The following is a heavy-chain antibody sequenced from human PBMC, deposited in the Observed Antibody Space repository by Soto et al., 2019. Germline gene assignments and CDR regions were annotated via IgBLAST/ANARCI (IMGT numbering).Heavy chain of an antibody. J-gene: IGHJ3*01. CDR2: ITVYNGDT. D-gene: IGHD2-2*01. CDR3: VRSHLAVPLPDDVLDE. CDR1: GYSFTYRY. V-gene: IGHV1-45*02. Sequence: QMQLVQSGTEVKKTGSSVKISCKASGYSFTYRYLHWVRQAPGQPFEWMGWITVYNGDTKYAQRFQHRVTITRETSLTAFYMEMRTLKSEDTAMYYCVRSHLAVPLPDDVLDECGQGTMVTVSS.